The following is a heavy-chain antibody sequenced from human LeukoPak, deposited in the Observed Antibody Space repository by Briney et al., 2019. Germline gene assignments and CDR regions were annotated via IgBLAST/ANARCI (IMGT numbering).Heavy chain of an antibody. CDR3: AKRRIYFDY. V-gene: IGHV3-23*01. CDR2: ISGGGSST. CDR1: GFTFYNYA. J-gene: IGHJ4*02. D-gene: IGHD2-15*01. Sequence: GGSLRLSCAASGFTFYNYAMSWVRQAPGKGLEWVSLISGGGSSTYYADSVKGRFTISRDNSKNTLYLQMNSLRAEDTAVYYCAKRRIYFDYWGQGTLVTVSS.